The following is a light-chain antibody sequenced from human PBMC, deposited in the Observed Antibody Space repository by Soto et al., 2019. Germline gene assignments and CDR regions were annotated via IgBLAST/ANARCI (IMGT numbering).Light chain of an antibody. CDR3: CSYVASSTLV. Sequence: QSALTQPASVSGSPGQSITISCTGTSSDVGGYKFVAWYQQHPGKAPKLMIYEVSNRPSGVSNRFSGSKSGNTASLTISGLQAEDESDYFCCSYVASSTLVFGGGTKLTVL. CDR1: SSDVGGYKF. V-gene: IGLV2-23*02. J-gene: IGLJ3*02. CDR2: EVS.